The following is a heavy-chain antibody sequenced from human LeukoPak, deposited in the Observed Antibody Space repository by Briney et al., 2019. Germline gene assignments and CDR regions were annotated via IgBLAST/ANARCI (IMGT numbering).Heavy chain of an antibody. D-gene: IGHD3-16*01. CDR1: GHTFTGYY. J-gene: IGHJ4*02. Sequence: APVNVSCKASGHTFTGYYMHWVRQAPGQGLEWMGRINPNSGGTNYAQKFPGRVTMTRDTSISTAYMELSSLRSEDTAVYYCARYTGGVKTFDYWGQGTLVTVSS. V-gene: IGHV1-2*06. CDR3: ARYTGGVKTFDY. CDR2: INPNSGGT.